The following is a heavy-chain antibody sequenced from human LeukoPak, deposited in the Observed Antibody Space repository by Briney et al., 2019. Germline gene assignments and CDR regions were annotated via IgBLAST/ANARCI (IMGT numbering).Heavy chain of an antibody. Sequence: GGSLRLSCAASGFNFSSYSINWVRQAPGKGLEWVSSISSSSSYIYYADSVKGRFTISRDNAKNSLYLQMNSLRAEDTAVYYCARGVASSGWYSYYYYYGMDVWGQGTTVTVSS. CDR1: GFNFSSYS. CDR3: ARGVASSGWYSYYYYYGMDV. V-gene: IGHV3-21*01. D-gene: IGHD6-19*01. J-gene: IGHJ6*02. CDR2: ISSSSSYI.